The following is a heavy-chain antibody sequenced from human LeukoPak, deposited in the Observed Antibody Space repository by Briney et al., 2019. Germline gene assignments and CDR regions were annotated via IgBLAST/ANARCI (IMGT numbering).Heavy chain of an antibody. J-gene: IGHJ4*02. CDR2: INSDGSNT. CDR3: ATNYDFWSENY. CDR1: GFTFSNYW. V-gene: IGHV3-74*01. D-gene: IGHD3-3*01. Sequence: GSLRLSCAASGFTFSNYWMHWVRQAPGKGLVWVSRINSDGSNTNYADSVEGRFTISRDNAKNTLYLQMDSLRAEDTAVYYCATNYDFWSENYWGQGTLVTVSS.